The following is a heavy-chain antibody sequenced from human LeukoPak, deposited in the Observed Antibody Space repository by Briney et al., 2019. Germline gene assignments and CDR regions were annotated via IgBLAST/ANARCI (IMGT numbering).Heavy chain of an antibody. V-gene: IGHV1-69*13. CDR1: GGTFSIYA. D-gene: IGHD6-6*01. CDR2: IIPIFGTA. CDR3: ARDLRRGLIAARIFDY. J-gene: IGHJ4*02. Sequence: SVTVSCKASGGTFSIYAISWVRQAPGQGLEWMGGIIPIFGTANYAQKFQGRVTITADESTSTAYMELSSLRSEDTAVYYCARDLRRGLIAARIFDYWGQGTLVTVSS.